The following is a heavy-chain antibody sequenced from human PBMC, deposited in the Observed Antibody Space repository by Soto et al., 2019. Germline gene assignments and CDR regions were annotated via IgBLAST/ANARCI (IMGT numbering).Heavy chain of an antibody. Sequence: EVQLVESGGVVVQPGGSLRLSCAASGFTFDDYTMHWVRQAPGKGLEWVSLISWDGGSTYYADSVKGRFTISRDNSKNSLYLQMNSLRTEDTALYYCAKDIGPYCSSTSCYARYYGMDVW. CDR2: ISWDGGST. CDR3: AKDIGPYCSSTSCYARYYGMDV. V-gene: IGHV3-43*01. CDR1: GFTFDDYT. D-gene: IGHD2-2*01. J-gene: IGHJ6*01.